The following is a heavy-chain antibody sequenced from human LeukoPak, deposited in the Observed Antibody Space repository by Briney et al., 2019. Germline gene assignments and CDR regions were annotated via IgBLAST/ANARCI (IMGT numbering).Heavy chain of an antibody. D-gene: IGHD7-27*01. CDR3: ASLIWGSGFDY. J-gene: IGHJ4*02. CDR1: GFTFSTYW. CDR2: IKQDGSEI. Sequence: GGSLRLSCAASGFTFSTYWMSWVRQAPGKGREWVANIKQDGSEIYYVDSVKGRFTISRDNAKNSLYLQMNSLRVEDTAVYYCASLIWGSGFDYWGQGALVTVSS. V-gene: IGHV3-7*03.